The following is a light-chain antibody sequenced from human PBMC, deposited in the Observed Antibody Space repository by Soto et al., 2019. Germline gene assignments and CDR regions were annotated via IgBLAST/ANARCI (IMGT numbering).Light chain of an antibody. V-gene: IGKV3-20*01. CDR1: QSVSSSY. Sequence: EIVLTQSPGTLSLSPGERATLSCRARQSVSSSYLAWYQQKPGQAPRLLIYGASSRATGIPDMFSGSGSGTDFTLTISRLEPEDFAVYYCQQYGSSPATFGQGTKLEIK. CDR2: GAS. CDR3: QQYGSSPAT. J-gene: IGKJ2*01.